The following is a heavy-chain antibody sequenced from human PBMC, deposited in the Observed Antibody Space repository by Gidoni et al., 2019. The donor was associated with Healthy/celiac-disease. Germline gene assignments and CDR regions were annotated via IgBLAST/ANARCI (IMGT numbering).Heavy chain of an antibody. CDR1: GRSISRSSYY. V-gene: IGHV4-39*01. D-gene: IGHD2-15*01. CDR2: IYYSGST. Sequence: QLQLQESGPGLVKPSETLSLTCTVSGRSISRSSYYWGWIRQPPGKGLEWIGSIYYSGSTYYNPSLKSRVTISVDTYKNQFSLKLSSVTAADTAVYYCARHLPGSSRDWYFDLWGRGTLVTVSS. J-gene: IGHJ2*01. CDR3: ARHLPGSSRDWYFDL.